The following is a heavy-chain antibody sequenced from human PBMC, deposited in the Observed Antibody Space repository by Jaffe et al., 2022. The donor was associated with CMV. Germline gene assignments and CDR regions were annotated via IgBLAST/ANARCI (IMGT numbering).Heavy chain of an antibody. J-gene: IGHJ4*02. CDR3: ARDGDYGATTEADYFDY. Sequence: QVQLVQSGAEVKKPGASVKVSCKASGYTFTSYYMHWVRQAPGQGLEWMGIINPSGGSTSYAQKFQGRVTMTRDTSTSTVYMELSSLRSEDTAVYYCARDGDYGATTEADYFDYWGQGTLVTVSS. D-gene: IGHD4-17*01. CDR1: GYTFTSYY. V-gene: IGHV1-46*01. CDR2: INPSGGST.